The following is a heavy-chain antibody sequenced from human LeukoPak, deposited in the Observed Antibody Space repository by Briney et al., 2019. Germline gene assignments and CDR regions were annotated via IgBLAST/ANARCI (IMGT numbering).Heavy chain of an antibody. CDR3: ARHPCSGGSCSFDC. CDR2: IYYSGST. D-gene: IGHD2-15*01. Sequence: SETLSLTCTVSGGSISSGDYYWSWIRQPPGKGLEWIGYIYYSGSTYYNPSLKSRVTISVDTSKNQFSPKLSSVTAADTAVYYCARHPCSGGSCSFDCWGQGTLVTVSS. J-gene: IGHJ4*02. CDR1: GGSISSGDYY. V-gene: IGHV4-30-4*01.